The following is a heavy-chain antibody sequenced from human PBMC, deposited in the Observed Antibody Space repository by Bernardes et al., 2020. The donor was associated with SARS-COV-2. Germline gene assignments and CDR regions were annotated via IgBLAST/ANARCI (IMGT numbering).Heavy chain of an antibody. CDR1: GYTFPSHG. V-gene: IGHV1-18*04. CDR3: VKEGPTMNDPFDI. Sequence: ASVKVSCKASGYTFPSHGITWVRQAPGQGLEWLGWISAYTGHTYYVQKLQGRVALTTDTARSTAYMELRSLTSDDTAVYYCVKEGPTMNDPFDIWGQGTMVTVSS. J-gene: IGHJ3*02. D-gene: IGHD3-22*01. CDR2: ISAYTGHT.